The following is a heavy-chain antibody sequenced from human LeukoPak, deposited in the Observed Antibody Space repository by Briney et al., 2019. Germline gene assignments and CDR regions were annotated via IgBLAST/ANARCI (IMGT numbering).Heavy chain of an antibody. Sequence: ASVKVSCKASGYTFTGYYMHWVRQAPGQGLEWMGWINPNSGGTSYAQKFQGRVTMTRDTSISTAYMELSRLRSDDTAVYYCARGGVGDGWSYNWFDPWGQGTLVTVSS. CDR3: ARGGVGDGWSYNWFDP. V-gene: IGHV1-2*02. CDR2: INPNSGGT. J-gene: IGHJ5*02. D-gene: IGHD1-26*01. CDR1: GYTFTGYY.